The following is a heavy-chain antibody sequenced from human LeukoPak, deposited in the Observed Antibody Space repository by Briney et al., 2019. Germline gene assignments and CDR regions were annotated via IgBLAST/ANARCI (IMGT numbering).Heavy chain of an antibody. CDR1: GFTFDDYA. J-gene: IGHJ4*02. V-gene: IGHV3-9*01. D-gene: IGHD6-6*01. Sequence: GRSLRLSCAASGFTFDDYAMHWVRRAPGRGMEWVSGISWNSGSIGYADSVKGRFTISRDNAKNSLYLQMNSLRAEDTALYYCAKVGYSSSWGYYFDYWGQGTLVTVSS. CDR3: AKVGYSSSWGYYFDY. CDR2: ISWNSGSI.